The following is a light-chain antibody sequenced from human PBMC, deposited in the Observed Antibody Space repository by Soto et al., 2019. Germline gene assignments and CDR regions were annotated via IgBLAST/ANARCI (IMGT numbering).Light chain of an antibody. V-gene: IGKV3-11*01. Sequence: EIVLTQSPATLSLSPGERATLSCSASQSVKTYLAWYQQKPGQAPRLLIYDASKRNTGIPARFSGSGSGTDFTLTISRLEPEDFAVYYCLQRSXSWTCGQGTKV. J-gene: IGKJ1*01. CDR3: LQRSXSWT. CDR1: QSVKTY. CDR2: DAS.